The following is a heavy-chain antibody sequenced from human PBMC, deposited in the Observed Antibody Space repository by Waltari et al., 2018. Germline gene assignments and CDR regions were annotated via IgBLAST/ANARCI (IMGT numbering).Heavy chain of an antibody. Sequence: QVQLVQSGAEVKKPGSSVKVSCKASGGTFSSYTISWVRQAPGQGLEWMGRNGPILGIANYAQKVQGRVTITADKSTSTAYMELSSLRSEDTAVYYCARGTSFEYSSSSTGLDYWGQGTLVTVSS. D-gene: IGHD6-6*01. J-gene: IGHJ4*02. V-gene: IGHV1-69*02. CDR3: ARGTSFEYSSSSTGLDY. CDR1: GGTFSSYT. CDR2: NGPILGIA.